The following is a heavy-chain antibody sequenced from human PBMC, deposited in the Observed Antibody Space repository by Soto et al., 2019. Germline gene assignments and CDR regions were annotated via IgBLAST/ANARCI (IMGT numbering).Heavy chain of an antibody. CDR2: IWYGGSNK. J-gene: IGHJ5*01. V-gene: IGHV3-33*01. Sequence: GGSLRVSCTGSGVTLSTGAKHWFRQPPGKGLEWVAVIWYGGSNKYYAYSVKGRFTISRDNSKNTLYLQMNSLRAEDTAVYYCAIFLYSCSAAHRYLLDFWGQGTSVTVSS. CDR1: GVTLSTGA. CDR3: AIFLYSCSAAHRYLLDF. D-gene: IGHD6-6*01.